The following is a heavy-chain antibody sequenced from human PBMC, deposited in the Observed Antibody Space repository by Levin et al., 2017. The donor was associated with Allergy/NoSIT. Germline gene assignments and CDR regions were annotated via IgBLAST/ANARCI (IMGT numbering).Heavy chain of an antibody. CDR1: GFTFSSYG. CDR2: IWYDGSNK. CDR3: ARDHGQQLALDY. J-gene: IGHJ4*02. V-gene: IGHV3-33*01. D-gene: IGHD6-13*01. Sequence: GESLKISCAASGFTFSSYGMHWVRQAPGKGLEWVAVIWYDGSNKYYADSVKGRFTISRDNSKNTLYLQMNSLRAEDTAVYYCARDHGQQLALDYWGQGTLVTVSS.